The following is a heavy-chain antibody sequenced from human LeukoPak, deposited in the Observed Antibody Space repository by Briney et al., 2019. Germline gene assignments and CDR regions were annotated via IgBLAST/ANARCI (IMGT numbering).Heavy chain of an antibody. CDR3: ASPTSVGYCSGGSCYLDYYYGMDV. D-gene: IGHD2-15*01. V-gene: IGHV3-48*04. Sequence: GGSLRLSCAASGFTFSSYSMNWVRQAPGKGLEWVSYISSSSSTIYYADSVKGRFTISRDNAKNSLYLQMNSLRAEDTAVYYCASPTSVGYCSGGSCYLDYYYGMDVWGKGTTVTVSS. J-gene: IGHJ6*04. CDR2: ISSSSSTI. CDR1: GFTFSSYS.